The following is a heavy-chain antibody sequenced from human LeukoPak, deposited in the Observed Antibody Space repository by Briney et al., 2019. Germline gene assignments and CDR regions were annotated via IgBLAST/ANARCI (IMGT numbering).Heavy chain of an antibody. Sequence: QPGGSLRLSCVPSGFTFSSLGINWVRQAPGKGLEWISYISSSGSPIYYADSVKGRFTISRDNDKVSLYLQMSSLRDEDTAVYFCAKDIGRMGYFFWYFDLWGRGTPVTVSS. D-gene: IGHD5-18*01. CDR1: GFTFSSLG. J-gene: IGHJ2*01. CDR2: ISSSGSPI. CDR3: AKDIGRMGYFFWYFDL. V-gene: IGHV3-48*02.